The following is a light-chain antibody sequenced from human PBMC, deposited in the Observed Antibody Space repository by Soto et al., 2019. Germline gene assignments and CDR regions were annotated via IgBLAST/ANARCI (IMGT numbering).Light chain of an antibody. Sequence: IVMTQSPATLSVSPGERATLSCRASQRVXSHLDWFKQKPGQATRILNSGKSTRATGIPARFIGSGSGKEFTLTISSLQSEDFAVYYCQQYNNWPRWTFGQGTKVDIK. CDR2: GKS. CDR3: QQYNNWPRWT. J-gene: IGKJ1*01. CDR1: QRVXSH. V-gene: IGKV3-15*01.